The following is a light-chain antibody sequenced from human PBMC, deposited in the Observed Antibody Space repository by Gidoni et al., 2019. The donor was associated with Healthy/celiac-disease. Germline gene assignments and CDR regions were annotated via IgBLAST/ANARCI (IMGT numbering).Light chain of an antibody. J-gene: IGKJ5*01. V-gene: IGKV1-13*02. Sequence: AIQLTQSPSSLSASVGDRVTITCRASQGISSALAWYQQKPGKAPKLLIYDASSLESGVPSRFSGSGSGTDVTLTISSLQPEDFATYYCQQYTSYPITFGQGTRLEIK. CDR2: DAS. CDR1: QGISSA. CDR3: QQYTSYPIT.